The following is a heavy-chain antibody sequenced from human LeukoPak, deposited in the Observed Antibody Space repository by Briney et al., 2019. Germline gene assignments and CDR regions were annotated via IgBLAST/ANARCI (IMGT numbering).Heavy chain of an antibody. CDR1: GGTFSSYA. D-gene: IGHD6-6*01. J-gene: IGHJ6*03. CDR2: IIPIFGTA. Sequence: GASVKVSCKASGGTFSSYAISWVRQAPGQGLEWMGGIIPIFGTANYAQKFQGRVTITADKSTSTAYMELSSLRSEDTAVHYCARSLPPYSSSSELHMDVWGKGTTVTVSS. CDR3: ARSLPPYSSSSELHMDV. V-gene: IGHV1-69*06.